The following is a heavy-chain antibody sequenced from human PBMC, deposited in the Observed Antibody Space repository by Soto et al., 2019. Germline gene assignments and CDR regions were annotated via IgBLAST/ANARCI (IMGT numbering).Heavy chain of an antibody. Sequence: QVQLVQSGAEVKKPGSSVKVSCKASGGTFSSYAISWVRQAPGQGLEWMGGIIPIFGTAYYAQKFQGRVTITADEPTSTAYMELSSLRSEDTAVYYGARSPYSYGSLRRWFDPWGQGTLVTVSS. D-gene: IGHD5-18*01. CDR2: IIPIFGTA. CDR1: GGTFSSYA. V-gene: IGHV1-69*01. J-gene: IGHJ5*02. CDR3: ARSPYSYGSLRRWFDP.